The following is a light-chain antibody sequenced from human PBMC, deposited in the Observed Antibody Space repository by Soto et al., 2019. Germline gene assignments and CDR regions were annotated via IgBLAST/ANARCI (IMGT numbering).Light chain of an antibody. J-gene: IGLJ1*01. Sequence: QSVLTQPASVSGSPGQSITISCTGTSSDVGGYNYVSCYQQHPGKAPKLMIYDVSNRPSGVSNRFSGSKSGNTASLTISGLQAEDEADYYCSSYTSSSTPYVFGTGTKLTVL. CDR3: SSYTSSSTPYV. CDR1: SSDVGGYNY. V-gene: IGLV2-14*01. CDR2: DVS.